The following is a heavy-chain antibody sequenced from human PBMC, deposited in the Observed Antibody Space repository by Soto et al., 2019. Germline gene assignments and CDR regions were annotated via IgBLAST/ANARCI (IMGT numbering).Heavy chain of an antibody. CDR3: AKDKGVFNWATSYFDY. CDR2: TSYDGNNE. V-gene: IGHV3-30*18. Sequence: GSLRLSCAASGFTFSSYAMHWVRQAPGKGLEWVALTSYDGNNEYYTDSVKGRFTISRDNSKNTLFLQMNSPRPEDTAVYYCAKDKGVFNWATSYFDYWGQGALVTVSS. D-gene: IGHD1-1*01. CDR1: GFTFSSYA. J-gene: IGHJ4*02.